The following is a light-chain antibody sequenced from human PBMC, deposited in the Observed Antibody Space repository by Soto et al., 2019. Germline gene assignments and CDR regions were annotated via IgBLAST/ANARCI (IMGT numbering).Light chain of an antibody. CDR3: QSYDSSLSGYV. CDR1: SSDVGGYNW. J-gene: IGLJ1*01. CDR2: DVS. Sequence: QSLLTQPASVSGSPGQSITISCTGTSSDVGGYNWVSWYQQHPGKAPKLMIYDVSNRPSGVPDGFSGSKSGTSASLAITGLQAEDEADYYCQSYDSSLSGYVFGTGTKVTVL. V-gene: IGLV2-14*03.